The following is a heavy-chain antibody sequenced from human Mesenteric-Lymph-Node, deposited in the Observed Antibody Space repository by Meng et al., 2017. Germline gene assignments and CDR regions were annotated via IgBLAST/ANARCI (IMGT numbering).Heavy chain of an antibody. CDR2: IYPGDSDT. J-gene: IGHJ3*02. Sequence: KVSCKGSGYSFTSYWIGWVHQMPGKGLEWMGIIYPGDSDTRYSPSFQGQVTISADKSISTAYLQWSSLKASDTAMYYCARTTGFVALDAFDIWGQGTMVTVSS. CDR3: ARTTGFVALDAFDI. V-gene: IGHV5-51*07. D-gene: IGHD1-1*01. CDR1: GYSFTSYW.